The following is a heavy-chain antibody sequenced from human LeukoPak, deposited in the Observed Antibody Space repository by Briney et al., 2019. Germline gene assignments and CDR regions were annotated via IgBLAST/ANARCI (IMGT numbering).Heavy chain of an antibody. D-gene: IGHD5-18*01. V-gene: IGHV5-10-1*01. CDR1: GYSFTSYW. J-gene: IGHJ3*02. CDR2: IDPSDSYT. Sequence: GESLKISCKGSGYSFTSYWISWVRQMPGKGLEWMGRIDPSDSYTNYSPSLQGHVTISADKSISTAYLQWSSLKASDTAMYYCARPIQGYSYGYPDAFDIWGQGTMVTVSS. CDR3: ARPIQGYSYGYPDAFDI.